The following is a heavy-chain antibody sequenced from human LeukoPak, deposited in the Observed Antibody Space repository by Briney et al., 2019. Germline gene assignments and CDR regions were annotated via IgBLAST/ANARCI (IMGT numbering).Heavy chain of an antibody. J-gene: IGHJ4*02. V-gene: IGHV3-23*01. CDR1: GFTFSIYA. CDR2: ISGSGGST. D-gene: IGHD5-18*01. CDR3: AKGYGYSYGVFDY. Sequence: GGSLRLPCAASGFTFSIYAMSWVRQAPGKGLEWVSAISGSGGSTYYADSVKGRFTISRDNSKNTLYLQMNSLRAEDTAVYYCAKGYGYSYGVFDYWGQGTLVTVSS.